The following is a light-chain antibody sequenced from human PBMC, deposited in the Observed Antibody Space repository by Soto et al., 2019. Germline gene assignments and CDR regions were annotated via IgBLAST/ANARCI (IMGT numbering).Light chain of an antibody. Sequence: EIVLTKSPGTLSLSPGERATLSCRASQSVSSSYLAWYQQKPGQAPRLLIYGASSRATGIPDRFSGSGSGTDFTLTISRLEPEDFAVYFCQHYGNSPPFTFGQGTKVDIK. CDR1: QSVSSSY. CDR3: QHYGNSPPFT. CDR2: GAS. V-gene: IGKV3-20*01. J-gene: IGKJ2*01.